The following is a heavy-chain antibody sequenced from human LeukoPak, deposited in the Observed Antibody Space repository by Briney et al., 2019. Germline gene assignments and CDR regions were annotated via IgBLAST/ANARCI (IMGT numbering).Heavy chain of an antibody. V-gene: IGHV3-30-3*02. CDR1: GFTFSGYA. CDR3: AKSGTFFLYYFDY. D-gene: IGHD1-26*01. Sequence: PGGSLRLSCAASGFTFSGYALHWVRQAPGKGLEWVAVIGYDGNNYIYADAVKGRFTISRDNSKNTLYLHMSSLRAEDTAVYYCAKSGTFFLYYFDYWGQGTLVTVSS. J-gene: IGHJ4*02. CDR2: IGYDGNNY.